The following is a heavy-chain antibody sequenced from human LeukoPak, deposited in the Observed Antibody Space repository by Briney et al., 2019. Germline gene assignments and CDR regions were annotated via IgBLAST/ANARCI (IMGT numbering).Heavy chain of an antibody. CDR2: INHSGST. J-gene: IGHJ4*02. D-gene: IGHD2-2*02. CDR3: VRGLYVRDY. CDR1: GGSFSGYY. V-gene: IGHV4-34*01. Sequence: KPSETLSLTCAVYGGSFSGYYWSWIRQPPGKGLEWLGEINHSGSTNYNPSLKSRVTISVDTSKKQFSLNLNSVTAADTAVYYCVRGLYVRDYWGQGTLVTVSS.